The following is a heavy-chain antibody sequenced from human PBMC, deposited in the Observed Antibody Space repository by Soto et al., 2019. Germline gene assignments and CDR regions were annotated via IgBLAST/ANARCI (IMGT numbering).Heavy chain of an antibody. D-gene: IGHD2-8*01. CDR3: AIQGRPGCCTVVNCYPTICI. CDR1: GSSMSSSAYY. CDR2: VYYTGIT. J-gene: IGHJ3*02. V-gene: IGHV4-39*01. Sequence: HLQQSGPGLVKPSETLSITCTVAGSSMSSSAYYWGWIRQPPGKGLEWIASVYYTGITDCKSAPHSRVSLSASQSKTPCPLGLPPLRAADTAICFCAIQGRPGCCTVVNCYPTICIRGPGTMFPFSS.